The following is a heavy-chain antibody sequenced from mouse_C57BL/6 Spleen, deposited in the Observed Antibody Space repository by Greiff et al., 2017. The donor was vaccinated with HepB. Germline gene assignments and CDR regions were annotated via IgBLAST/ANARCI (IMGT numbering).Heavy chain of an antibody. J-gene: IGHJ3*01. Sequence: EVHLVESGGGLVKPGGSLKLSCAASGFTFSSYAMSWVRQTPEKRLEWVATISDGGSYTYYPDNVKGRFTISRDNAKNNLYLQMSHLKSEDTAMYYCARVIYYGYDGKAWFAYWGQGTLVTVSA. CDR2: ISDGGSYT. D-gene: IGHD2-2*01. V-gene: IGHV5-4*01. CDR1: GFTFSSYA. CDR3: ARVIYYGYDGKAWFAY.